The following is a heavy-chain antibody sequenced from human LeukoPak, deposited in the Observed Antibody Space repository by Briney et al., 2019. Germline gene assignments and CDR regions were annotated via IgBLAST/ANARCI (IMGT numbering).Heavy chain of an antibody. J-gene: IGHJ4*02. Sequence: ASVKVSCKVSGYTLTALSMHWVRQGPGKGLEWMGGFDPEDGETIYAQKFQGRVTMAEDTSTDTAYMELSSLRSEDTAVYYCARGAKQWLASRYYFDYWGQGTLATVSS. D-gene: IGHD6-19*01. V-gene: IGHV1-24*01. CDR3: ARGAKQWLASRYYFDY. CDR1: GYTLTALS. CDR2: FDPEDGET.